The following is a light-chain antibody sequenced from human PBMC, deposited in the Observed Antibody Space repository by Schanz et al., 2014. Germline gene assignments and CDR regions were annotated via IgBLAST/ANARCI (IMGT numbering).Light chain of an antibody. CDR1: QSITTY. Sequence: DIQMTQSPSSLSASVGDRVTIICRASQSITTYLNWYQQRPGKPPKLLIYASSSLQRGVPSRFSGSGSGTDFTLSITGLQPDDFATYYCQQYDHYSGHSFGQGTKVEIK. CDR3: QQYDHYSGHS. CDR2: ASS. V-gene: IGKV1-39*01. J-gene: IGKJ2*03.